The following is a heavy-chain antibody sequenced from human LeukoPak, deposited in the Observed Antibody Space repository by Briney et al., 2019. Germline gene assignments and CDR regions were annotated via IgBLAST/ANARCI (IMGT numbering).Heavy chain of an antibody. J-gene: IGHJ4*02. CDR1: GGSFSGYY. D-gene: IGHD1-26*01. CDR3: ARFLVGASPDY. CDR2: INHSGST. V-gene: IGHV4-34*01. Sequence: SETLSLTCAVYGGSFSGYYWSWIRQPPGKGLEWIGEINHSGSTNYNPSLKSRVTISVDTSKNQFSLKLSSVTAADTAVYYCARFLVGASPDYWGQGTLVTVSS.